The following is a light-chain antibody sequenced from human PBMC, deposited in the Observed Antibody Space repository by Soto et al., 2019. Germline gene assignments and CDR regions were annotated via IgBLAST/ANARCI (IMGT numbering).Light chain of an antibody. Sequence: EIVMTQSPATLSVSPGERATLSCRASQSVSSNLAWYQQKPGQAPRLLIYGASTRATGIPARFSGSGSGTEFTLTISSRQSEDFAVYYCQQYNNWPPFPFGGGTKVEIK. CDR1: QSVSSN. CDR3: QQYNNWPPFP. V-gene: IGKV3-15*01. CDR2: GAS. J-gene: IGKJ4*01.